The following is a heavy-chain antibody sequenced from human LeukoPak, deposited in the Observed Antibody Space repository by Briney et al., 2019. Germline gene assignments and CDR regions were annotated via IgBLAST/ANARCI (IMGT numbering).Heavy chain of an antibody. V-gene: IGHV4-34*01. Sequence: SETLSLTCAVYGGSFSGYYWSWIRQPPGKGLEWIGEINHSGSTNYNPSLKSRVTISVDTSNNQFSLKLSSVTAADTAVYYCARGSSGWYSHLGYWGQGTLVTVSS. D-gene: IGHD6-19*01. J-gene: IGHJ4*02. CDR2: INHSGST. CDR1: GGSFSGYY. CDR3: ARGSSGWYSHLGY.